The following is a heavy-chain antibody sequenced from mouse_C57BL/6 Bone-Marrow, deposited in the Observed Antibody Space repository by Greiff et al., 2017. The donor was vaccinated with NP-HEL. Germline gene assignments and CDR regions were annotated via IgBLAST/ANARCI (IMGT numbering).Heavy chain of an antibody. D-gene: IGHD2-3*01. CDR3: ARCRYDRYFEV. Sequence: QVQLKQSGAELARPGASVKLSCKASGYTFTSYGISWVKQRTGQGLEWIGEIYPRSGNTYYNEKFKGKATLTADKSSSTAYMELRSLTSEDSAVYFCARCRYDRYFEVWGTGTTVTVSS. CDR2: IYPRSGNT. V-gene: IGHV1-81*01. J-gene: IGHJ1*03. CDR1: GYTFTSYG.